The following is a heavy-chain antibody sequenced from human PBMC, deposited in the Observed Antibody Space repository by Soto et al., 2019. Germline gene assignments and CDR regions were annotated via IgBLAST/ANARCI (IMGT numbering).Heavy chain of an antibody. CDR1: GISIDNYY. J-gene: IGHJ5*02. CDR3: VRDVGGSGWFAP. CDR2: IYSSGTT. Sequence: PSETLSLTCTVSGISIDNYYCSWIRQSAGKGLEWIGRIYSSGTTNYNPSLKSRVTMSVDMSKSQFSLNVRSVTAADTAVYYCVRDVGGSGWFAPWGQGTMLTV. V-gene: IGHV4-4*07.